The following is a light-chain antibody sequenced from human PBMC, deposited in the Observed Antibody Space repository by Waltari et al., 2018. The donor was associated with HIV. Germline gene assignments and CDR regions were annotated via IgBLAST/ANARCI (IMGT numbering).Light chain of an antibody. CDR3: AAWDDSLSGQV. CDR2: RNN. CDR1: SSNIGSNY. V-gene: IGLV1-47*01. Sequence: QSVLTQPPSASGTPGQRVTISCSGRSSNIGSNYVSWYQQLPGTTPKLLIYRNNQRPSGVPDRFSGSKSGTSASLAISGLRSEDEADYYCAAWDDSLSGQVFGGGTKLTVL. J-gene: IGLJ3*02.